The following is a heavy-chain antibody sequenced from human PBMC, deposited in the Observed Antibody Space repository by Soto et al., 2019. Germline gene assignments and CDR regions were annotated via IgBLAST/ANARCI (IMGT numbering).Heavy chain of an antibody. J-gene: IGHJ5*02. CDR2: INHSGST. CDR1: GGAFSGYY. D-gene: IGHD6-13*01. Sequence: PSETLSLTCAVYGGAFSGYYWSCLRQPPGKGLEWIVEINHSGSTNYNPSLKSRVTISVDTSKNRFSLKLGSVTAADTAVYYCAAGLQRKVGINGFAPGGRATLVTFSS. CDR3: AAGLQRKVGINGFAP. V-gene: IGHV4-34*01.